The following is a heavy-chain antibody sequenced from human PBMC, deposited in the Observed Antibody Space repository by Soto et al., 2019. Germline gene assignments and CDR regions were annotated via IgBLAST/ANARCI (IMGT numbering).Heavy chain of an antibody. D-gene: IGHD6-19*01. CDR2: ISGSGDST. J-gene: IGHJ1*01. CDR1: GFTFSSYA. CDR3: AKGVPGIAVAGTGYFQH. Sequence: EVQLLESGGGLVQPGGSLRLSCAASGFTFSSYAMSWVRQAPGKGLEWVSGISGSGDSTYYADSVKGRFTISRDNSKNTLYLQMISLRAEDTAVYYCAKGVPGIAVAGTGYFQHWGQGTLFTVSS. V-gene: IGHV3-23*01.